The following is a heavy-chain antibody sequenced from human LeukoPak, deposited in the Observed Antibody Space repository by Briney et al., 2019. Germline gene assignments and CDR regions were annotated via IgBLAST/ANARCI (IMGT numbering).Heavy chain of an antibody. V-gene: IGHV3-13*01. J-gene: IGHJ6*02. CDR1: GFTFSSYD. Sequence: GGSLRLSCAASGFTFSSYDMHWVRQATGKGLEWVSAIGTAGETYYPGSVKGLFTISRENAKNSLYLQMNSLRAGDTAVYYCARDGGYYYGMDVWGQGTTVTVSS. CDR3: ARDGGYYYGMDV. CDR2: IGTAGET.